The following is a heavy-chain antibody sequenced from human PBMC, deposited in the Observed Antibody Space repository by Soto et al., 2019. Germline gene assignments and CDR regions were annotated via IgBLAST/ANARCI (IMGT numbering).Heavy chain of an antibody. D-gene: IGHD3-3*02. CDR2: IKPGTPDI. CDR3: ARQLSHICDF. J-gene: IGHJ4*02. CDR1: GYEFGSAW. V-gene: IGHV5-51*01. Sequence: GESLKISCKAFGYEFGSAWIGWVRQMPGKGLEWMGIIKPGTPDIRYSPSLRGHVTISADEGLSTASLQWYSLKASDSGMYYCARQLSHICDFWGQGTLVTVSS.